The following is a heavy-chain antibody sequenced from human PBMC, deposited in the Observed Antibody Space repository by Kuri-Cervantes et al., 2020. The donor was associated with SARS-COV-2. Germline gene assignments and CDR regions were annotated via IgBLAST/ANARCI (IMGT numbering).Heavy chain of an antibody. CDR3: ARMGTRYYDSSGYYYSG. CDR2: ISAYNGNT. Sequence: ASVKVSCKASGYTFTSYGISWVRQAPGQGLEWMGWISAYNGNTHYAQKFHGRVTMTTDTSTSTAYMELRSLRSGDTAVYYCARMGTRYYDSSGYYYSGWGQGTMVTVSS. D-gene: IGHD3-22*01. V-gene: IGHV1-18*01. J-gene: IGHJ3*01. CDR1: GYTFTSYG.